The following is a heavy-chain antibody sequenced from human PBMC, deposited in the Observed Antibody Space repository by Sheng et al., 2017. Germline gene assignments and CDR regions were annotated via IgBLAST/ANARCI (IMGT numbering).Heavy chain of an antibody. CDR3: ARGCSNLQLWLYYFDY. D-gene: IGHD5-18*01. V-gene: IGHV3-48*03. J-gene: IGHJ4*02. CDR2: ISSSGSTI. Sequence: EVQLVESGGGLVQPGGSLRLSCAASGFTFSSYEMNWVRQAPGKGLEWVSYISSSGSTIYYADSVKGRFTISRDNAKNSLYLQMNSLRAEDTAVYYCARGCSNLQLWLYYFDYWGQGTLVTVSS. CDR1: GFTFSSYE.